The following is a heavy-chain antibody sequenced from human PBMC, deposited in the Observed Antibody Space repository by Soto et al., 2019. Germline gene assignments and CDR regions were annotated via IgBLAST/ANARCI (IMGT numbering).Heavy chain of an antibody. V-gene: IGHV3-66*01. D-gene: IGHD3-16*01. CDR1: GFTVSSNY. Sequence: EVQLVESGGGLVQPGGSLRLSCAASGFTVSSNYMSWVRQAPGKGLEWVSVIYSGGSTYYADSVKGRFTISRDNSKNTLYLQMNSLRAEDPAVYYCARGVMITFGGTGNAFDIWGQGTMVTVSS. CDR3: ARGVMITFGGTGNAFDI. CDR2: IYSGGST. J-gene: IGHJ3*02.